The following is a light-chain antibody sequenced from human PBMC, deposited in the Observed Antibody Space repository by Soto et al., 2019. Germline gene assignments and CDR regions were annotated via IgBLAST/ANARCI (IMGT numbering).Light chain of an antibody. J-gene: IGKJ4*01. CDR3: QQSQSTPLT. CDR1: LRISKY. Sequence: DIQVIQSPSSLSASVGDRVTITCRASLRISKYLNWYQQKPGKAPKLLIYGASTLQSGVPPRFSGSGSGTDFTLTISGLQPEDSATYYCQQSQSTPLTFGGGTKLEI. CDR2: GAS. V-gene: IGKV1-39*01.